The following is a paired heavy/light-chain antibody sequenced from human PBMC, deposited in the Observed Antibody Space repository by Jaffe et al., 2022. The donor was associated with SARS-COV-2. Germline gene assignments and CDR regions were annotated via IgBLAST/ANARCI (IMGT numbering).Light chain of an antibody. Sequence: QSVLTQPPSASGTPGQRVTISCSASSSNIVSNTVNWYQQLPGTAPKLLIYSNNQRPSGVPDRFSGSKSGTSASLAISGLQSEDEADYYCAAWDDSLNGPVFGGGTKLTVL. CDR2: SNN. CDR3: AAWDDSLNGPV. J-gene: IGLJ3*02. CDR1: SSNIVSNT. V-gene: IGLV1-44*01.
Heavy chain of an antibody. CDR2: ISGSGSST. Sequence: EVQLLESGGGLVQPGGSLRLSCAASGFTFTSYAMTWVRQAPGKGLEWVSAISGSGSSTYYADSVKGRFTISRDNSKNTLYLQMNSLRAEDTAVYYCAKDQYYDFWSGYPNRGMDVWGQGTTVTVSS. J-gene: IGHJ6*02. CDR3: AKDQYYDFWSGYPNRGMDV. V-gene: IGHV3-23*01. D-gene: IGHD3-3*01. CDR1: GFTFTSYA.